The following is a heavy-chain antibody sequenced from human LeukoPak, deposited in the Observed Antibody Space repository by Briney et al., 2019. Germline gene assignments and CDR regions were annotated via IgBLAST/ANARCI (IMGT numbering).Heavy chain of an antibody. V-gene: IGHV1-18*01. D-gene: IGHD6-13*01. CDR2: ISAYNGNT. CDR3: AREHGSSWYAGGGWFDP. Sequence: ASVKVYCKASGYTFTSYGISWVRQAPGQELEWMGWISAYNGNTNYAQKLQGRVAMTTDTTTSTAYMERRSLGSDDTAVYYCAREHGSSWYAGGGWFDPWGQGTLVTVSS. CDR1: GYTFTSYG. J-gene: IGHJ5*02.